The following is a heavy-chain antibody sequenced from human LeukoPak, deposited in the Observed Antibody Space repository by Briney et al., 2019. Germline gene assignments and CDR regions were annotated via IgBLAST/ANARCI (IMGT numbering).Heavy chain of an antibody. CDR2: INNSGST. V-gene: IGHV4-34*01. D-gene: IGHD6-13*01. Sequence: SETLSLTCAVYGGSFSGYYWSWIRQPPGKGLEWIGEINNSGSTNYNPSLKSRVTISVDTSKNQFSLKLSSVTAADTAVYYCARVGATRGYSSSWYGNWFDPWGQGTLVTVSS. J-gene: IGHJ5*02. CDR3: ARVGATRGYSSSWYGNWFDP. CDR1: GGSFSGYY.